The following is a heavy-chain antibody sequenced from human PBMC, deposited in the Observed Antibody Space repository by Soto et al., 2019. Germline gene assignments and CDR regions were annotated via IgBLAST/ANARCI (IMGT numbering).Heavy chain of an antibody. V-gene: IGHV3-23*01. J-gene: IGHJ4*02. CDR3: ARDSSAWPNYFDS. Sequence: GGSLSLSCVASGFSISTHALTWVRQAPGKGLEWVSSFSGRSGDTYYAASVKGRFTISGDSSKNTVILQMNNLRADDTALYYCARDSSAWPNYFDSWGQGSQVTVSS. CDR1: GFSISTHA. CDR2: FSGRSGDT. D-gene: IGHD6-19*01.